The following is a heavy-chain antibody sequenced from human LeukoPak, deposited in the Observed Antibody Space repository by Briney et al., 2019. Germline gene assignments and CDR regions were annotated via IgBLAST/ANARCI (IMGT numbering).Heavy chain of an antibody. CDR2: ISGSGGST. CDR1: GFTLSSYA. CDR3: AITTVAGNVGLFY. D-gene: IGHD6-19*01. J-gene: IGHJ4*02. V-gene: IGHV3-23*01. Sequence: GGSLRLSCAASGFTLSSYAMSWVRQAPGKGLEWVSDISGSGGSTYYADSVKGRFTISRDNSKNTLYLQMNSLRAEDTAVYYCAITTVAGNVGLFYWGQGTLVTVSS.